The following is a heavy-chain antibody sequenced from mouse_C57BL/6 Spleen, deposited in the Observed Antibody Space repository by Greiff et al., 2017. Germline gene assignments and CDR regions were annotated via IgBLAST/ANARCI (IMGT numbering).Heavy chain of an antibody. D-gene: IGHD4-1*02. Sequence: VQLQQPGAELVKPGASVKLSCKASGYTFTSYWMQLVKQRPGQGLEWIGEIDPSDSYTNYNQKFKGKATLTVDTSSSTAYMQLSSLTSEDSAVYYCARKPTGSFDYWGQGTTLTVSS. CDR3: ARKPTGSFDY. J-gene: IGHJ2*01. V-gene: IGHV1-50*01. CDR2: IDPSDSYT. CDR1: GYTFTSYW.